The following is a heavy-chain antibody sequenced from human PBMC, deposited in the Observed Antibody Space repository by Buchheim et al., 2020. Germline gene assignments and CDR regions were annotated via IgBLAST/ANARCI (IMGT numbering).Heavy chain of an antibody. V-gene: IGHV1-2*02. CDR3: TVLLWFGELVPHNWFDP. CDR2: INPNSCGT. Sequence: QVQLVQSGAEVKKPGASVKVSCKASGYTFTSYAMHWVRQAPGQGLEWMGWINPNSCGTNYAPKIQVRVTMTRDTSFSTAYMELIRRRSDDTAVYYCTVLLWFGELVPHNWFDPWGQGTL. D-gene: IGHD3-10*01. J-gene: IGHJ5*02. CDR1: GYTFTSYA.